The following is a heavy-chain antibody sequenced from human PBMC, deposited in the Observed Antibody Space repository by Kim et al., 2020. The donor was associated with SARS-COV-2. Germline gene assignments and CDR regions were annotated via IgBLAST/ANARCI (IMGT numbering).Heavy chain of an antibody. Sequence: DKYYSTSLKTRLTISKDTSKNQVVLTMTNMDPVDTATYYCARTRLGVPDYWGQGTLVTVSS. J-gene: IGHJ4*02. CDR3: ARTRLGVPDY. V-gene: IGHV2-70*01. CDR2: DK. D-gene: IGHD2-8*01.